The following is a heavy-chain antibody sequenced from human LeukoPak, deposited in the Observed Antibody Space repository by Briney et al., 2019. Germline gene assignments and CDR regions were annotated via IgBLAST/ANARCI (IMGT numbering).Heavy chain of an antibody. CDR2: IYSGGST. D-gene: IGHD3-22*01. J-gene: IGHJ4*02. CDR1: GFTVSSNY. V-gene: IGHV3-66*02. CDR3: ARNYYDSSGYYVGSPPFFDY. Sequence: GGSLRLSCAASGFTVSSNYMSWVRQAPGKGLEGVSVIYSGGSTYYADSVNGRFTISRDNSKNTLYLQMNSLRAEDTAVYYCARNYYDSSGYYVGSPPFFDYWGQGTLVTVSS.